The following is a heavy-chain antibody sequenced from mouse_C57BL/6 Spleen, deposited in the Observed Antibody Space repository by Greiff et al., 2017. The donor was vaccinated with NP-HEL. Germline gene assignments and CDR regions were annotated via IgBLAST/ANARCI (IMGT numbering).Heavy chain of an antibody. V-gene: IGHV5-9-1*02. CDR1: GFTFSNYA. CDR3: TREIIYYDYDGNVY. D-gene: IGHD2-4*01. CDR2: ISSGGDYI. Sequence: EVQLVESGEGLVKPGGSLKLSCAASGFTFSNYAMSWVRQTPEKRLEWVAYISSGGDYIYYADTVKGRFTISRDNARNTLYLQMSSLKSEDTAMYYCTREIIYYDYDGNVYWGQGTLVTVSA. J-gene: IGHJ3*01.